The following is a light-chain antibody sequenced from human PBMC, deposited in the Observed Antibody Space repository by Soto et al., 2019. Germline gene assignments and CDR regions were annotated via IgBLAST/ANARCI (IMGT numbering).Light chain of an antibody. V-gene: IGLV2-14*01. Sequence: QSALTQPASVSRSPGQSITISCTGTSSDVGAYNYVSWFQQYPGKAPKLMIYDVSNRPSGVSNRFSGSKSGNTASLTISGLQAEDEADYYCCSYTSSSTYVFGTGTKVTVL. CDR1: SSDVGAYNY. CDR3: CSYTSSSTYV. CDR2: DVS. J-gene: IGLJ1*01.